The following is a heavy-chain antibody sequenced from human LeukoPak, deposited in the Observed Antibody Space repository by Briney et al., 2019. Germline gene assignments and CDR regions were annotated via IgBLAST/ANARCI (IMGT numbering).Heavy chain of an antibody. J-gene: IGHJ4*02. Sequence: PSQTLSLTCAVSGGSISSGGHSWSWIRQPPGKGLEWIGYIYHSGSTYYNPSLKSRVTISVDRSKNQFSLKLSSVTAADTAVYYCARVDYDSSGYYADYWGQGTLVTVSS. D-gene: IGHD3-22*01. CDR2: IYHSGST. CDR3: ARVDYDSSGYYADY. CDR1: GGSISSGGHS. V-gene: IGHV4-30-2*01.